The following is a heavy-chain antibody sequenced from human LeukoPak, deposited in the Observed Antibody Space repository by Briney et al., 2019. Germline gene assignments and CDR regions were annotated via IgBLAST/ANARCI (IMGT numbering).Heavy chain of an antibody. J-gene: IGHJ6*02. CDR1: GYTFTSYG. V-gene: IGHV1-18*01. CDR2: ISAYNGNT. D-gene: IGHD6-19*01. Sequence: RASVKVSCKASGYTFTSYGISWVRQAPGQGLEWMGWISAYNGNTNYAQKFQGRVTITADESTSTAYMELSSLRSEDTAVYYCAREHTLGSSGWYFPLSYGMDVWGQGTTVTVSS. CDR3: AREHTLGSSGWYFPLSYGMDV.